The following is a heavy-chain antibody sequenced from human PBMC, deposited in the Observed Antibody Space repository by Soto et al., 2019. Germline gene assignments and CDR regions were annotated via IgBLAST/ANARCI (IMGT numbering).Heavy chain of an antibody. CDR3: ARAMNTVTTYAY. CDR2: IYYSGST. V-gene: IGHV4-59*12. Sequence: PSETLALTCTVSGGSISSYYWSWIRQPPGKGLEWIGYIYYSGSTNYNPSLKSRVTISVDRSKNQFSLKLSSVTAADTAVYYCARAMNTVTTYAYWGQGTLGTDAS. CDR1: GGSISSYY. D-gene: IGHD4-17*01. J-gene: IGHJ4*02.